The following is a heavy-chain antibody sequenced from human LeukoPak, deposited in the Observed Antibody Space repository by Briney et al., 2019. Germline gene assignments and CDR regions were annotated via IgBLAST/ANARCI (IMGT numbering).Heavy chain of an antibody. V-gene: IGHV3-9*01. CDR2: ISWNSGSI. J-gene: IGHJ5*02. CDR3: ARDRVTMVRGTARNLNWFDP. D-gene: IGHD3-10*01. Sequence: GRSLRLSCAASGFTFDDYAMHWVRQAPGKGLEWVSGISWNSGSIGYGDSVKGRFTISRDNSKNTLYLQMNSLRAEDTAVYYCARDRVTMVRGTARNLNWFDPWGQGTLVTVSS. CDR1: GFTFDDYA.